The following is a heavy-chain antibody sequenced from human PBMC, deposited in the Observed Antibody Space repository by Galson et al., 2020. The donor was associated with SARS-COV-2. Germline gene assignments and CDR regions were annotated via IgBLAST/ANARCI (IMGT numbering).Heavy chain of an antibody. CDR2: ISSSSSYI. CDR3: AREGWPITMVRGVIITTPLDY. CDR1: GFTFSSYS. D-gene: IGHD3-10*01. Sequence: GESLKISCAASGFTFSSYSMNWVRQAPGKGLEWVSSISSSSSYIYYADSVKGRFTISRDNAKNSLYLQMNSLRAEDTAVYYCAREGWPITMVRGVIITTPLDYWGQGTLVTVSS. J-gene: IGHJ4*02. V-gene: IGHV3-21*01.